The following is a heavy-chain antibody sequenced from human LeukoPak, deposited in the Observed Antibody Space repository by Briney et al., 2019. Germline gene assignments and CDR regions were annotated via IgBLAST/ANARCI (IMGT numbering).Heavy chain of an antibody. CDR2: MHYSGIT. J-gene: IGHJ4*02. D-gene: IGHD5-12*01. Sequence: WIRQPPGKGLEWTGSMHYSGITYYNPSLTSRVTISVDTSKNQFSLRLTSVTAANTAVYYCARYPYSDSGVWLAFDYWGQGTLVTVSS. V-gene: IGHV4-39*01. CDR3: ARYPYSDSGVWLAFDY.